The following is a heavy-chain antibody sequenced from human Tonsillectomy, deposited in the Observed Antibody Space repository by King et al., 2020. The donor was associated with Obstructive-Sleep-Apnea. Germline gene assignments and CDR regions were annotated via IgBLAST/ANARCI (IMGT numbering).Heavy chain of an antibody. J-gene: IGHJ4*02. CDR2: IYYSGST. Sequence: VQLQESGPGLVKPSETLFLTCTVSSGSISNYYWSWIRQPPGKGLEWIGYIYYSGSTNYNPPLKSRVTISVDTSKNNFSLKLSSVTAADTAAYFCARHYYGDYGKLDSWGQGTQVTVSS. D-gene: IGHD4-17*01. V-gene: IGHV4-59*08. CDR3: ARHYYGDYGKLDS. CDR1: SGSISNYY.